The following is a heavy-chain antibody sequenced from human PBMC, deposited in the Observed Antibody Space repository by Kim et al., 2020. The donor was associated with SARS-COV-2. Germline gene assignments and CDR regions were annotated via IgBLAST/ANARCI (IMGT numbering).Heavy chain of an antibody. D-gene: IGHD3-3*01. J-gene: IGHJ4*02. CDR2: IYYSGST. Sequence: SETLSLTCTVSGGSISSSSYYWGWIRQPPGKGLEWIGTIYYSGSTYYNPSLKSRVTISVDTSKNQFSLKLSSVTAADTAVYYCARQKAASITIFGVVMMGYYFDYLGQGTLVTVSS. CDR1: GGSISSSSYY. CDR3: ARQKAASITIFGVVMMGYYFDY. V-gene: IGHV4-39*01.